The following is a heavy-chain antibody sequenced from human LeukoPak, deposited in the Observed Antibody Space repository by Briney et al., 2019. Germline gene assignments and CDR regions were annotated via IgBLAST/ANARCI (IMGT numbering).Heavy chain of an antibody. J-gene: IGHJ6*03. CDR1: GYRFNNYW. Sequence: GESLKISCKGSGYRFNNYWIGWVRQMSGKGLEWMGIIYPDDSNTKYTPSFEGQVTISVDNSINTAYLQWSSLKASDTAIYYCARRYGAGYSSSYYYYYMDVWGQGTTVTVSS. V-gene: IGHV5-51*01. D-gene: IGHD5-24*01. CDR2: IYPDDSNT. CDR3: ARRYGAGYSSSYYYYYMDV.